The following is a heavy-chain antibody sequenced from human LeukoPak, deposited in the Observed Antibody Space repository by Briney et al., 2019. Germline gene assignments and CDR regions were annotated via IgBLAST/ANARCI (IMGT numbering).Heavy chain of an antibody. D-gene: IGHD4-17*01. Sequence: PSETLSLTCTVSGGSISSYYWSWIRQPAGKGLEWIGRISTSGCTNYNPSLKSRVTMSVDTSKNQFSLKLSSVTAADTAVYYCAGAVAYGDYRIDYWGQGTLVTVSS. V-gene: IGHV4-4*07. J-gene: IGHJ4*02. CDR1: GGSISSYY. CDR3: AGAVAYGDYRIDY. CDR2: ISTSGCT.